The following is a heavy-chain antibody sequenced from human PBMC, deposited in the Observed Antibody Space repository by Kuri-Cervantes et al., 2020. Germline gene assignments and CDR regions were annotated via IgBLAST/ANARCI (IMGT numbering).Heavy chain of an antibody. V-gene: IGHV1-8*01. J-gene: IGHJ1*01. D-gene: IGHD6-19*01. Sequence: ASVKVSCKASGYTLTNFDINWVRQATGQGLEWMGWMNPNSGNTGYAQKFQGRVTMTRDTSISTAYMELSRLRSDDTALYYCARGSFRITVAGYTDYFQHWGQGTLVTVSS. CDR1: GYTLTNFD. CDR2: MNPNSGNT. CDR3: ARGSFRITVAGYTDYFQH.